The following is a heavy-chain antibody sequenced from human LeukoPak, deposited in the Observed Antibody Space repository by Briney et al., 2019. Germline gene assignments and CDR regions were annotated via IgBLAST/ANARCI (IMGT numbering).Heavy chain of an antibody. Sequence: GGSLRLSCAASGFSFNSYNMNWVRQAPGKGLEWISSISNAGGFIYYADSVKGRSTISRDSAKNSLFLQMNSLRAEDTAVYYCARDHAVTTPDHYYYYGMDVWGQGTTVSVSS. CDR2: ISNAGGFI. J-gene: IGHJ6*02. CDR3: ARDHAVTTPDHYYYYGMDV. V-gene: IGHV3-21*01. CDR1: GFSFNSYN. D-gene: IGHD4-17*01.